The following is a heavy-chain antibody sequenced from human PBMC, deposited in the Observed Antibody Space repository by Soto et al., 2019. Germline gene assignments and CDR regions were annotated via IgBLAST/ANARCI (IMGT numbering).Heavy chain of an antibody. CDR1: GFTFSSYA. D-gene: IGHD2-21*01. CDR3: ARGVNPALIYNWFDP. J-gene: IGHJ5*02. CDR2: ISYDGSNK. V-gene: IGHV3-30-3*01. Sequence: QVQLVESGGGVVQPGRSLRLSCAAFGFTFSSYAMHWVRQAPGKGLEWVAVISYDGSNKYYADSVKGRFTISRDNSKNTLYLQMNSLRAEDTAVYYCARGVNPALIYNWFDPWGQGTLVTVSS.